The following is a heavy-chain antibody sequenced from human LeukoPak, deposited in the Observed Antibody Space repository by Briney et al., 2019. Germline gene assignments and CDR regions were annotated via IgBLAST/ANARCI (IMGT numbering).Heavy chain of an antibody. CDR3: ARSPGTTGTTGGGDY. CDR1: GYTFTSYG. CDR2: ISAYNGNT. Sequence: ASVKVSCKASGYTFTSYGISWVRQAPGQGLEWMGWISAYNGNTNYAQKLQGRVTMTTDTSTSTAYMELRSLGSDDTAVYYCARSPGTTGTTGGGDYWGQGTLVTVSS. V-gene: IGHV1-18*01. J-gene: IGHJ4*02. D-gene: IGHD1-1*01.